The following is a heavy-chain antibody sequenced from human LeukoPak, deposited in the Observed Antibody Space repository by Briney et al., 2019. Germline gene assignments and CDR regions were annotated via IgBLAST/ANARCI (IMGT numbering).Heavy chain of an antibody. V-gene: IGHV4-39*01. CDR3: ARRPITFGGVIPFDY. J-gene: IGHJ4*02. CDR1: GGSISSSSYY. Sequence: PSETLSLTCTVSGGSISSSSYYWGWLRQPPGKGLEWIGSIYYSGSTYYNPSLKSRVTISVDTSKNQFSLKLSSVTAADTAVYYCARRPITFGGVIPFDYWGQGTLVTVSS. CDR2: IYYSGST. D-gene: IGHD3-16*01.